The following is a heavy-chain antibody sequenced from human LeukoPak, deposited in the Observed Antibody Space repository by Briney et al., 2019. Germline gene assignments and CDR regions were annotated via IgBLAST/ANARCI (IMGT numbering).Heavy chain of an antibody. CDR2: IYYSGST. J-gene: IGHJ5*02. Sequence: SETLSLTCTVSGGSISSYYWSWIRQPPGKGLEWIGYIYYSGSTNYNPPLKSRVTISVDTSKNQFSLKLSSVTAADTAVYYCARDQGRAGDWFDPWGQGTLVTVSS. D-gene: IGHD1-26*01. V-gene: IGHV4-59*13. CDR3: ARDQGRAGDWFDP. CDR1: GGSISSYY.